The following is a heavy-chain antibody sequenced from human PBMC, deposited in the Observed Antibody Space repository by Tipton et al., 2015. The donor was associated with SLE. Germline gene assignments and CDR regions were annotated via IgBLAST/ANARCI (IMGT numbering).Heavy chain of an antibody. CDR3: ARDGGGDMLDF. V-gene: IGHV4-59*01. CDR1: GGFIIGFY. Sequence: TLSLTCSVSGGFIIGFYWVWXXQPPGRGLEWIGYISESGDTKYNPPLTSRVTMSVDTSKNQFSLKLTSLTAADTAIYFCARDGGGDMLDFWGQGALVAVSS. D-gene: IGHD3-3*01. CDR2: ISESGDT. J-gene: IGHJ4*02.